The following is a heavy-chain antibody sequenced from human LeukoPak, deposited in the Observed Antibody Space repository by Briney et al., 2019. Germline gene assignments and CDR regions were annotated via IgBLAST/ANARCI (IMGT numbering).Heavy chain of an antibody. Sequence: GGSLRLSCAASGFTFSNYWMTWVRQAPGKGLEWVANIKEDGSEKYYVDSVKGRFTISRDNAKNSLYLQMNSLRAEDAAVYFCARGGVDYYGSGTYYLMYYFDNWGQGALVTVSS. CDR2: IKEDGSEK. J-gene: IGHJ4*02. V-gene: IGHV3-7*03. CDR3: ARGGVDYYGSGTYYLMYYFDN. CDR1: GFTFSNYW. D-gene: IGHD3-10*01.